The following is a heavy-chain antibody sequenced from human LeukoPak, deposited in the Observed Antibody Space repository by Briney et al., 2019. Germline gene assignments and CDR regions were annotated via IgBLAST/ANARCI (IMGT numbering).Heavy chain of an antibody. CDR3: AKDPHDYGDYPPANWFDP. Sequence: TGGSLRLSCAASGFTFSSHGMHWVRQAPGKGLEWVAFIRYDGSNKYYADSVKGRFTISRDNSKNTLYLQMNSLRAEDTAVYYCAKDPHDYGDYPPANWFDPWGQGTLVTVSS. V-gene: IGHV3-30*02. D-gene: IGHD4-17*01. CDR1: GFTFSSHG. CDR2: IRYDGSNK. J-gene: IGHJ5*02.